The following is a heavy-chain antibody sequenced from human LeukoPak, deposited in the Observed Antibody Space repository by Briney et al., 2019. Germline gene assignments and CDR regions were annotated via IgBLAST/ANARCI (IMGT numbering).Heavy chain of an antibody. V-gene: IGHV3-30*04. CDR3: AREPSTVTQTLFLRY. CDR2: ISYDGSNK. Sequence: GGSLRLSCAASGFTFSSYTMHWVRQAPGKGLEWVAVISYDGSNKYYADSVKGRFTISRDNSKNTLYLQMNSLRPEDTAVYYCAREPSTVTQTLFLRYWGQGTLVTVSS. D-gene: IGHD4-11*01. J-gene: IGHJ4*02. CDR1: GFTFSSYT.